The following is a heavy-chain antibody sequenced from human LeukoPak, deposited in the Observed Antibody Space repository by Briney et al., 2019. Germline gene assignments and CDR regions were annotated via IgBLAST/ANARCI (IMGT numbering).Heavy chain of an antibody. CDR2: IYSGGST. J-gene: IGHJ4*02. V-gene: IGHV3-53*01. CDR3: AKDPGQLWTNYFDY. CDR1: GFTVSSNY. D-gene: IGHD5-18*01. Sequence: GGSLRLSCAASGFTVSSNYMSWVRQAPGKGLEWVSVIYSGGSTYYADSVKGRFTISRDNSKNTLYLQMNSLRAEDTAVYYCAKDPGQLWTNYFDYWGQGTLVTVSS.